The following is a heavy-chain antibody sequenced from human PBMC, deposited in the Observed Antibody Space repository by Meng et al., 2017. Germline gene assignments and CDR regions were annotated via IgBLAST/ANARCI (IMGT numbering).Heavy chain of an antibody. CDR1: GFTFDDYA. V-gene: IGHV3-9*01. Sequence: GGPLRPSCAASGFTFDDYAMHWVRQAPGKGLEWVSGISWNSGSIGYADSVKGRYTISRDNAKNSLYLQMNSLRAEDTALYYCAKTPNYDFWSGYYWGAGYFDYWGQGTLVTVSS. D-gene: IGHD3-3*01. J-gene: IGHJ4*02. CDR3: AKTPNYDFWSGYYWGAGYFDY. CDR2: ISWNSGSI.